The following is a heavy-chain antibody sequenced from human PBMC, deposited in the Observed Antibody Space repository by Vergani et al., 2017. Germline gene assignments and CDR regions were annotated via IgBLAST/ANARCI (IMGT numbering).Heavy chain of an antibody. D-gene: IGHD3-16*01. J-gene: IGHJ3*01. Sequence: QLLESGGGLIQPGGSLRLSCAASGFTFNSYAMTWVRQAPGKGLEWVSGINNNGGNTYYADSVKGRFTISRDNSKNTLYLQMTDLRAEDTATYYCARVCVSASCPYGGGAFYVLRRGGMVTDSS. CDR3: ARVCVSASCPYGGGAFYV. CDR2: INNNGGNT. CDR1: GFTFNSYA. V-gene: IGHV3-23*01.